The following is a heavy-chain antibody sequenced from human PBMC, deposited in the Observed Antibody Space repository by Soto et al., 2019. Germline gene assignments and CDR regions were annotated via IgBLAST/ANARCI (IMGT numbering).Heavy chain of an antibody. CDR3: AKSDGSSWPTFDY. CDR1: GFTFSSYA. Sequence: EVQLLESGGGLVQPGGSLRLSCAASGFTFSSYAMSWVRQAPGKGLEWVSTTSGSGGSTYYADSVKGRFTISRDDSKNPLYLQMNSLRDEDTAEYYGAKSDGSSWPTFDYWGQGALVTVSS. D-gene: IGHD6-13*01. CDR2: TSGSGGST. V-gene: IGHV3-23*01. J-gene: IGHJ4*02.